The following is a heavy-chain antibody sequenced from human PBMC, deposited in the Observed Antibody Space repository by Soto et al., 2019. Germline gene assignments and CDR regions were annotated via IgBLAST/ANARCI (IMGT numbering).Heavy chain of an antibody. CDR1: GYTFTSYD. D-gene: IGHD1-26*01. CDR2: MHPNSGNT. CDR3: ARGLSYRQD. J-gene: IGHJ4*02. Sequence: QVQLVQSGAEVKKPGASVKVSCKASGYTFTSYDINWVRQDTGQGLEWMGWMHPNSGNTGYAQKFQGRVTMTRNTAISTAYMELSSLTSDDTAVYYCARGLSYRQDWGQGTLVTVSS. V-gene: IGHV1-8*01.